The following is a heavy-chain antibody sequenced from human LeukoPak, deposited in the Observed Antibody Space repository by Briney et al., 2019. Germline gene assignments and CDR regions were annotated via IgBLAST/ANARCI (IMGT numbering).Heavy chain of an antibody. D-gene: IGHD3-9*01. CDR3: ASEYYDILTGSGGMDV. Sequence: GASVNVSCKASGYTFTGYYMHWLRQAPGQGLEGMGWINPNSGGTNYAQKFQGRVPMTRDTSISTAYMELSRLRSDDTAVYYCASEYYDILTGSGGMDVWGQGTTVTVSS. J-gene: IGHJ6*02. CDR2: INPNSGGT. V-gene: IGHV1-2*02. CDR1: GYTFTGYY.